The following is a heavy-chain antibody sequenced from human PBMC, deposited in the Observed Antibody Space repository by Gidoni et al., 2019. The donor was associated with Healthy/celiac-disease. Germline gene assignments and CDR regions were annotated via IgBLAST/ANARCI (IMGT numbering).Heavy chain of an antibody. J-gene: IGHJ4*02. V-gene: IGHV1-24*01. D-gene: IGHD6-19*01. CDR1: GHTLTELS. CDR2: FDPEDGET. Sequence: QVQLVQSWAEAKKPGASVKVSCTVSGHTLTELSMPWVRQAPGKGLEWMGGFDPEDGETIYAQKFQGRVTMTEDTSTDTAYMELSSLRSEDTAVYYCATGTLGQWLGYFDYWGQGTLVTVSS. CDR3: ATGTLGQWLGYFDY.